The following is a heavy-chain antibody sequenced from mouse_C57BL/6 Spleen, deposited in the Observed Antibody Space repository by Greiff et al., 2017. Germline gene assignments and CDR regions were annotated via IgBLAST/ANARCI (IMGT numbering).Heavy chain of an antibody. CDR3: ARSYYGFDY. J-gene: IGHJ2*01. V-gene: IGHV1-55*01. CDR1: GYTFTSYW. Sequence: QVQLLQSGAELVKPGASVKMSCTASGYTFTSYWITWVKQRPGQGLEWIGDIYPGSGSTNYNEKFKSKATLTVDTSSSTAYMQLSSLTSEDSAVYYCARSYYGFDYWGQGTTLTVSS. D-gene: IGHD1-1*01. CDR2: IYPGSGST.